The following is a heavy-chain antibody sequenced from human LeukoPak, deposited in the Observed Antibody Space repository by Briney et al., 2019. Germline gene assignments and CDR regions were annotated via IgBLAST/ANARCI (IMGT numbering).Heavy chain of an antibody. V-gene: IGHV3-21*01. CDR2: ISTTSDYI. Sequence: GGSLRLSCAAYGFSFSSYSMNWVRQAPGKGLAWVAAISTTSDYIYHADSVKGRFTISRDNADNTLYLDMNNLRAEDTAIYYCARTLGGYDSSGIDYWGQGTLVTVSS. CDR3: ARTLGGYDSSGIDY. D-gene: IGHD3-10*01. J-gene: IGHJ4*01. CDR1: GFSFSSYS.